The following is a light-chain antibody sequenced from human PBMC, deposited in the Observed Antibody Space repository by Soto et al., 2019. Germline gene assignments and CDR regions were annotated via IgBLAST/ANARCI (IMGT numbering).Light chain of an antibody. CDR2: LEGSGSY. Sequence: QPVLTQSSSASASLGSSVKVTCTLSSGHSSYIIAWHQQQPGKAPRYLMKLEGSGSYNKGSGVPDRFSGSSSGADRYLTISKLQYEDEADYYCETWDSNPRVFGGGTTLTVL. J-gene: IGLJ3*02. V-gene: IGLV4-60*02. CDR3: ETWDSNPRV. CDR1: SGHSSYI.